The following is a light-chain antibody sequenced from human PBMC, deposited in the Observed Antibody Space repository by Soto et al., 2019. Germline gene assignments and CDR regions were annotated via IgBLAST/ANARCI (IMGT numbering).Light chain of an antibody. Sequence: DIQMTQSPSSLSASVADRVTISCRASQTITTYLNWYQQKRGKAPKLLIYAASSLHSGVPSRFSGSGSGTDFTLTISSLQPEDFAAYYCQQTYSALWTFGQGTKLEI. CDR2: AAS. CDR3: QQTYSALWT. J-gene: IGKJ1*01. CDR1: QTITTY. V-gene: IGKV1-39*01.